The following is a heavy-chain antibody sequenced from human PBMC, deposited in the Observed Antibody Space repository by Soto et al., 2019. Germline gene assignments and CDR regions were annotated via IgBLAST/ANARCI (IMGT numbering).Heavy chain of an antibody. J-gene: IGHJ5*02. CDR3: GRSSGSAYRFDP. CDR2: ISAYNGNT. Sequence: GASVKVSCKASGYTFTIYGISWVLQAPGQGLEWMGWISAYNGNTNYAQKVQGRVTMTTDTSTSTAYMELRSLRSDDTAVYYCGRSSGSAYRFDPWGQGTLVTVSS. V-gene: IGHV1-18*01. D-gene: IGHD2-21*01. CDR1: GYTFTIYG.